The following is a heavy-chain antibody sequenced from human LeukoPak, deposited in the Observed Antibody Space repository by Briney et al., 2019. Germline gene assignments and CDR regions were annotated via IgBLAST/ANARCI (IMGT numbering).Heavy chain of an antibody. CDR1: GFTFSSYA. Sequence: GGSLRLSCADSGFTFSSYAMSWVRQAPGKGLEWVSAISGSGGSTYYADSVKGRFTISRDNSKNTLYLQMNSLRAEDTAVYYCAKALFGVVIMPFYYWGQGTLVTVSS. D-gene: IGHD3-3*01. CDR3: AKALFGVVIMPFYY. CDR2: ISGSGGST. J-gene: IGHJ4*02. V-gene: IGHV3-23*01.